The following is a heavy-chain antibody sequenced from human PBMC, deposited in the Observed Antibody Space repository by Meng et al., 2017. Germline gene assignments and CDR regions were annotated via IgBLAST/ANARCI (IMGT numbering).Heavy chain of an antibody. CDR2: TYYRSKSYN. CDR3: VRAAGGAVAGSFDY. J-gene: IGHJ4*02. V-gene: IGHV6-1*01. D-gene: IGHD6-19*01. CDR1: GDSVASNSAT. Sequence: SETLSLTCAISGDSVASNSATWNWIRQSPSRGLEWLGRTYYRSKSYNDYAVTVKSRVTINPATSKNHFSLHLNSVTPADTAVYYYVRAAGGAVAGSFDYWGQGTLVTVSS.